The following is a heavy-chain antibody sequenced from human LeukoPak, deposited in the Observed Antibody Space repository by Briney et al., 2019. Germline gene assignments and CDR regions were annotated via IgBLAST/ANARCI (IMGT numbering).Heavy chain of an antibody. CDR1: GGSISSYY. V-gene: IGHV4-4*07. D-gene: IGHD2-15*01. CDR2: IYTSGST. CDR3: ASELGYCSGGSCFANDY. Sequence: SETLSLTCTVSGGSISSYYWSWIRQPAGKGLEWIGRIYTSGSTNYNPSLKSRVTMSVDTSKNQFSLKLSSVTAADTAVYYCASELGYCSGGSCFANDYWGQGTLVTVSS. J-gene: IGHJ4*02.